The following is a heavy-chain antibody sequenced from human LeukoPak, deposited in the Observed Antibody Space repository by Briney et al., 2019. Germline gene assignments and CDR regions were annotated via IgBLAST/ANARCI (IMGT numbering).Heavy chain of an antibody. V-gene: IGHV1-58*01. J-gene: IGHJ4*02. Sequence: SVKVSCKASGFTFTSSAVQWVRQARGQRLEWIGWIVVGSGNTNYAQKFQERVTITRDMSTSTAYMELSSLRSEDTAVNYCAAVVGFPSYYFDYWGQGTLVTVSS. D-gene: IGHD3-10*01. CDR3: AAVVGFPSYYFDY. CDR2: IVVGSGNT. CDR1: GFTFTSSA.